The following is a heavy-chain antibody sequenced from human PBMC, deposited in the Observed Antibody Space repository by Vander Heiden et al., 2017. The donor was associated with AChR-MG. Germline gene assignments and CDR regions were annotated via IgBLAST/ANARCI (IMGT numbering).Heavy chain of an antibody. D-gene: IGHD6-13*01. Sequence: QVQLVESGGGVVQPGRSLRLSCAASGFTFSSYAMHWVRQAPGKGLEWVAVISYDGSNKYYADSVKGRFTISRDNSKNTLYLQMNSLRAEDTAVYYCARATIAAAGTLYWYFDLWGRGTLVTVSS. CDR1: GFTFSSYA. CDR3: ARATIAAAGTLYWYFDL. CDR2: ISYDGSNK. V-gene: IGHV3-30-3*01. J-gene: IGHJ2*01.